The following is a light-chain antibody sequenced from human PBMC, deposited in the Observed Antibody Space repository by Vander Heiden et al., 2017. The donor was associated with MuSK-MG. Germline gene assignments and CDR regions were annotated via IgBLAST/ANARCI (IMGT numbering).Light chain of an antibody. CDR1: QGISNY. CDR2: AES. CDR3: QKDNRAPLT. J-gene: IGKJ4*01. V-gene: IGKV1-27*01. Sequence: DIQMTQSPSSLSASVGDRVTIICRASQGISNYLAWYQQKPGKVPKLLIYAESTLQSGVPSRFSGSGSGTDFTLTISSLQPEDVATYYCQKDNRAPLTFGGGTKVEIK.